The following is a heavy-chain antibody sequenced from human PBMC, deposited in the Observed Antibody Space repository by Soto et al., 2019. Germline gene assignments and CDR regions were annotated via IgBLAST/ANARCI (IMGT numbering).Heavy chain of an antibody. J-gene: IGHJ5*02. Sequence: SETLSLTCTVSDGSINNYYWSWIRQLPERALEWIGYVYYTGSTNYNPSLKSRVTISVDMSKNLFSLKLRYVTATYTAVYYCARSTRSWFDLWCQGTLVIGSS. V-gene: IGHV4-59*01. CDR2: VYYTGST. CDR1: DGSINNYY. CDR3: ARSTRSWFDL.